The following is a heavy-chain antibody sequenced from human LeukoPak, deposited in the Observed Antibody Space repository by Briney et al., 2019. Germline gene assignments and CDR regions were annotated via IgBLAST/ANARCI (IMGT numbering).Heavy chain of an antibody. CDR3: AKDHSGSYKRDWFDL. Sequence: GGSLRLSCAASGFTFSSYAMSWVRQAPGKGLEWVSAISGSGGSTYYADSVKGRFTISRDNSKNTLYLQMNSLRAEDTAVYYCAKDHSGSYKRDWFDLWGQGTLVTVSS. J-gene: IGHJ5*02. D-gene: IGHD1-26*01. V-gene: IGHV3-23*01. CDR2: ISGSGGST. CDR1: GFTFSSYA.